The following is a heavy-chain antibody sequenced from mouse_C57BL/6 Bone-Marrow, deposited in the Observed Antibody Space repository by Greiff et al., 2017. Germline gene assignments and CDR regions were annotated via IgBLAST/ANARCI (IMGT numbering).Heavy chain of an antibody. V-gene: IGHV1-55*01. CDR3: ATRIYYGNFFYAMDY. J-gene: IGHJ4*01. Sequence: QVQLQQPGAELVKPGASVKMSCKASGYTFPSYWITWVKQGPGQGLGWIGDIYPGSGSTNYNERFKSKATLTVDTSASTAYMQLSSLASEDSAVYYCATRIYYGNFFYAMDYWGQGTSVTVSS. CDR1: GYTFPSYW. D-gene: IGHD2-1*01. CDR2: IYPGSGST.